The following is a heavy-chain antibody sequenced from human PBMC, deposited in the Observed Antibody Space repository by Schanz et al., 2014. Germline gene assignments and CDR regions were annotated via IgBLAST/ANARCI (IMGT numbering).Heavy chain of an antibody. CDR3: ARSYHDDDDYTRALDM. J-gene: IGHJ3*02. V-gene: IGHV4-4*07. CDR2: IYTNGST. CDR1: GGSISSFY. Sequence: QVQLQESGPGLVKPSETLSLTCTVSGGSISSFYWSWIRQPAGKGLEWIGRIYTNGSTKYNPSLKSRVTMSVDTSNNQFSLRLSSVTAEDTAVYYCARSYHDDDDYTRALDMWGQGTMVTVSS. D-gene: IGHD3-16*01.